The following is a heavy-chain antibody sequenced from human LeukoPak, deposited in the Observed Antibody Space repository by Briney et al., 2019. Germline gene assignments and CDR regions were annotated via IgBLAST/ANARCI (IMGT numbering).Heavy chain of an antibody. D-gene: IGHD4-17*01. CDR3: ATIPDYGEQYYYYGMDV. J-gene: IGHJ6*02. Sequence: PSETLSLTCAVYGGSFSGHYWSWIRQPPGKGLEWIGEINHSGSTNYNPSLKSRVTISVDTSKNQFSLKLSSVTAADTAVYYCATIPDYGEQYYYYGMDVWGQGTTVTVSS. V-gene: IGHV4-34*01. CDR1: GGSFSGHY. CDR2: INHSGST.